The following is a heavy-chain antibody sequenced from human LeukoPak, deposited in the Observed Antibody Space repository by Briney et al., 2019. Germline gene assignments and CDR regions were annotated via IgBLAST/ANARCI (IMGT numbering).Heavy chain of an antibody. Sequence: ASVKVSCTASGYTFTSYDINWVRQATGQGLEWMGWMNPNSGNTGYAQKFQGRVTMTRNTSISTAYMELSSLRSGDTAVYYCARTPSMVRGVIPIKTFDYWGQGTLVTVSS. CDR3: ARTPSMVRGVIPIKTFDY. D-gene: IGHD3-10*01. CDR1: GYTFTSYD. V-gene: IGHV1-8*01. CDR2: MNPNSGNT. J-gene: IGHJ4*02.